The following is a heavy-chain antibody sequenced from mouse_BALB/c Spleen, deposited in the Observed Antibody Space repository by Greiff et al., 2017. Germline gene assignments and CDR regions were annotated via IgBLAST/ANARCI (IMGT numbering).Heavy chain of an antibody. Sequence: EVKLVESGGDLVKPGGSLKLSCAASGFTFSSYGMSWVRQTPDKRLEWVATISSGGSYTYYPDGVKGRFTISRDNAKNTLYLQMSSLKSEDTAMYYCARGIYYDYDGFAYWGQGTLVTVSA. D-gene: IGHD2-4*01. V-gene: IGHV5-6*02. J-gene: IGHJ3*01. CDR1: GFTFSSYG. CDR2: ISSGGSYT. CDR3: ARGIYYDYDGFAY.